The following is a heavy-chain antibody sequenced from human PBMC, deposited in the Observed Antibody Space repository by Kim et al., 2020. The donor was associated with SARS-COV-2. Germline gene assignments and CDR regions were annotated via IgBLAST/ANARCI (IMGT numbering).Heavy chain of an antibody. CDR1: GFTVSSNY. Sequence: GGSLRLSCAASGFTVSSNYMSWVRQAPGKGLEWVSVIYSGGSTYYADSVKGRFTISRDNSKNTLYLQMNSLRAEDTAVYYCARVRYDFWSGYYSGWGQGTLVTVSS. J-gene: IGHJ4*02. V-gene: IGHV3-53*01. CDR3: ARVRYDFWSGYYSG. D-gene: IGHD3-3*01. CDR2: IYSGGST.